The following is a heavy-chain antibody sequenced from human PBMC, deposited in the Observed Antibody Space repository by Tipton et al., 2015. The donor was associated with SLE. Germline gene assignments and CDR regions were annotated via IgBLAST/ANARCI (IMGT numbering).Heavy chain of an antibody. Sequence: TLSLTCNVSGVSISSNRFYWAWIRQPPGKGPECIGYIYSSGTTNYNPSLKSRVTISTDTSKKQFFLNLSTVTAADTAVFYCARGPTRYYFDYWGQGILVTVSS. CDR3: ARGPTRYYFDY. J-gene: IGHJ4*02. CDR2: IYSSGTT. CDR1: GVSISSNRFY. V-gene: IGHV4-61*05.